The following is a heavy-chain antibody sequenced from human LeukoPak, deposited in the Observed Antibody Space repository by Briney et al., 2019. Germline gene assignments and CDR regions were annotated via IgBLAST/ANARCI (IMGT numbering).Heavy chain of an antibody. Sequence: PSQTLSLTCTVSGGSISSGGYYWSWIRQHPGKGLEWIGYIYYSGSTHYNPSLKSRVTISVDTSKNQFSLKLSSVTAADTAVYYCARGPWTSGYYTPLGVPYFDYWGQGTLVTVSS. J-gene: IGHJ4*02. CDR2: IYYSGST. D-gene: IGHD3-3*01. V-gene: IGHV4-31*03. CDR1: GGSISSGGYY. CDR3: ARGPWTSGYYTPLGVPYFDY.